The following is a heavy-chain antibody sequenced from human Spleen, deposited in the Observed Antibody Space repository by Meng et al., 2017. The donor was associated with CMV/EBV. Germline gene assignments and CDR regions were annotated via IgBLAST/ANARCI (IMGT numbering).Heavy chain of an antibody. CDR3: ARVTYSTIDY. Sequence: ETLSLTCTVSSFSISSGYYWGWIRQPPGKGLEWIGNIYHSGTTYYNPSLKSRVTISVDTSKNQFSLKLSSVTAADTAVYYCARVTYSTIDYWGQGTLVTVSS. J-gene: IGHJ4*02. D-gene: IGHD6-13*01. V-gene: IGHV4-38-2*02. CDR1: SFSISSGYY. CDR2: IYHSGTT.